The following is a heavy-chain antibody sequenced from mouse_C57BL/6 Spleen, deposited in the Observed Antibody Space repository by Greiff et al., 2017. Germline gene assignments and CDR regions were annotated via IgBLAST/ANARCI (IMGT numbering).Heavy chain of an antibody. CDR2: IYPRSGNT. D-gene: IGHD1-1*01. V-gene: IGHV1-81*01. CDR1: GYTFTSYG. Sequence: VQLVESGAELARPGASVKLSCKASGYTFTSYGISWVKQRTGQGLEWIGEIYPRSGNTYYNEKFKGKATLTADKSSSTAYMELRSLTSEDSAVYFCARDYGSSNWYFEVWGTGTTVTVSS. J-gene: IGHJ1*03. CDR3: ARDYGSSNWYFEV.